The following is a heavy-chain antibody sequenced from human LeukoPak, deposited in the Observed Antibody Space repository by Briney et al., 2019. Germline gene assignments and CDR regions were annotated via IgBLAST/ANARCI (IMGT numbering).Heavy chain of an antibody. D-gene: IGHD6-13*01. Sequence: PGGSLRLSCAASGFTFSTHGMSWVRQAPGKGLEWIGEINHSGYTNYNPSLKSRVTISVDTSKNQFSLKLNSVTAADTAMYYCARDGSTSWYGTYCMDVWGKGTTVTVSS. J-gene: IGHJ6*03. V-gene: IGHV4-34*01. CDR2: INHSGYT. CDR3: ARDGSTSWYGTYCMDV. CDR1: GFTFSTHG.